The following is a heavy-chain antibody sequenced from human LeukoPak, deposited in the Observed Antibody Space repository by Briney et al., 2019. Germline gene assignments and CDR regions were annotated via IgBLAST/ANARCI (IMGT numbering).Heavy chain of an antibody. CDR1: GGTFSSYA. CDR3: ARGRVVPVPDY. CDR2: IIPIFGTA. Sequence: SVKVSCKASGGTFSSYAISWVRQAPGQGLEWMGGIIPIFGTANYAQKFQGRVTITADESTSTAYIELSSLRSEDTVVYYCARGRVVPVPDYWGQGTLVTVSS. J-gene: IGHJ4*02. V-gene: IGHV1-69*13. D-gene: IGHD2-2*01.